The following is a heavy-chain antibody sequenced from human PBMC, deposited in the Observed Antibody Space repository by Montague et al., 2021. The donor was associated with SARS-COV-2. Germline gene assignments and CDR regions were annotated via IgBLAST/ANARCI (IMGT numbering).Heavy chain of an antibody. CDR3: ARDTRPNFAYYDILAGDYYYYGIDV. V-gene: IGHV4-61*02. CDR1: GGSINSGSYY. J-gene: IGHJ6*02. D-gene: IGHD3-9*01. Sequence: TLSLTCTVSGGSINSGSYYWGWIRQAAGKGLEWIGRISTSGNTKYNTSLKSRVTISVDTSQNQFSLKMCSVTAADTAVYYCARDTRPNFAYYDILAGDYYYYGIDVWGQGTTVTVSS. CDR2: ISTSGNT.